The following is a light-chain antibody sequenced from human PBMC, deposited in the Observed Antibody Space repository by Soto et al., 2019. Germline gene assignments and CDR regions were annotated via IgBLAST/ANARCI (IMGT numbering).Light chain of an antibody. J-gene: IGLJ2*01. CDR1: SNDIGGFNY. CDR2: EVT. V-gene: IGLV2-14*01. Sequence: QSALTQPASVSGSPGQSITISCTGTSNDIGGFNYVSWYQHHPGKAPKLIISEVTKRPSGVSHRFSGSKSGNTASLTIFGLQAEDEADYYCSSFTSSTAVVFGGGTQLTVL. CDR3: SSFTSSTAVV.